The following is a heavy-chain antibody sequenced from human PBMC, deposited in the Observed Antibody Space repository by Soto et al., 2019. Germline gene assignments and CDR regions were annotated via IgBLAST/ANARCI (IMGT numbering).Heavy chain of an antibody. CDR1: GGSISSGDYY. V-gene: IGHV4-30-4*01. CDR2: IYYSGST. CDR3: ARGPGGYWGQLAYYFDY. D-gene: IGHD3-22*01. J-gene: IGHJ4*02. Sequence: ASETLSLTCTVSGGSISSGDYYWSWIRQPPGKGLEWIGYIYYSGSTYYNPSLKSRVTISVDTSKNQFSLKLSSVTAADTAVYYCARGPGGYWGQLAYYFDYWGQGTLVTVSS.